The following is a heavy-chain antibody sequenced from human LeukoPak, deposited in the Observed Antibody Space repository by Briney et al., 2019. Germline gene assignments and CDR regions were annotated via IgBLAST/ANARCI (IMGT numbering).Heavy chain of an antibody. CDR2: IIPILGIA. J-gene: IGHJ4*02. Sequence: SVKVSCKASGGTFSSYAISWVRQAPGQGLEWMGRIIPILGIANYAQKFQGRVTITADKSTSTAYMELSSLRSEDTAVYYCARVTYYYDGSGYPIGGAFDYWGQGTLVTVSS. D-gene: IGHD3-22*01. V-gene: IGHV1-69*04. CDR1: GGTFSSYA. CDR3: ARVTYYYDGSGYPIGGAFDY.